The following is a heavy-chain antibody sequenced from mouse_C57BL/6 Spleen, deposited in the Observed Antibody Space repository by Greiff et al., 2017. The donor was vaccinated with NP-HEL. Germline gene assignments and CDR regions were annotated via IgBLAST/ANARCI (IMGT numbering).Heavy chain of an antibody. CDR2: IDPSDSYT. D-gene: IGHD4-1*01. J-gene: IGHJ1*03. V-gene: IGHV1-69*01. Sequence: VQLQQPGAELVMPGASVKLSCKASGYPFTSYWMPWVKQRPGQGLEWIGEIDPSDSYTNYNQKFKGKSTLTVDKSSSTAYMQLSSLTSEDSAVYYCARPQLTGTSWYFDVWGTGTTVTVSS. CDR1: GYPFTSYW. CDR3: ARPQLTGTSWYFDV.